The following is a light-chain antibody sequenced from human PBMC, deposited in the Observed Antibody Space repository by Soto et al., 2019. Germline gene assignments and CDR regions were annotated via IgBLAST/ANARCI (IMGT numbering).Light chain of an antibody. Sequence: DIQMTQSPSSLSASVGDRVTITCRASQSISSYLNWYQQKPGKAHKLLIYAASSLQSGVPSRFSGSGSGTDFTLTISSLRPEDFATYYCQQSYSTPYTFGQGTKLEIK. CDR3: QQSYSTPYT. V-gene: IGKV1-39*01. J-gene: IGKJ2*01. CDR2: AAS. CDR1: QSISSY.